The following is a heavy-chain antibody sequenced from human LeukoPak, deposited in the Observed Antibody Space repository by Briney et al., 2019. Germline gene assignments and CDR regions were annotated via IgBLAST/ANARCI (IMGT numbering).Heavy chain of an antibody. V-gene: IGHV5-51*01. D-gene: IGHD7-27*01. CDR3: VRHQYWGFDC. CDR1: GYXFSNYW. J-gene: IGHJ4*02. Sequence: GESLKISCNGSGYXFSNYWICWVRQMPGRGLEWMAMIHPGNSDTRFSPSFQGQVTISADKSISTAYLQWSSLKASDTAMYYCVRHQYWGFDCWDQGILVIVSS. CDR2: IHPGNSDT.